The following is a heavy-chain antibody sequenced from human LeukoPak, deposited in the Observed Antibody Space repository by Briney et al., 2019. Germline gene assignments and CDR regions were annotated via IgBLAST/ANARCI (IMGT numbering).Heavy chain of an antibody. J-gene: IGHJ5*02. CDR3: ANDYGGNIGGP. Sequence: GSLRLSCAASGFTFSSYAMSWVRQAPGKGLEWVSAISGSGGSTYYADSVKGRFTISRDNSKNTLYLQMNSLRAEDTAVYYCANDYGGNIGGPWGQGTLVTVSS. CDR1: GFTFSSYA. V-gene: IGHV3-23*01. CDR2: ISGSGGST. D-gene: IGHD4-23*01.